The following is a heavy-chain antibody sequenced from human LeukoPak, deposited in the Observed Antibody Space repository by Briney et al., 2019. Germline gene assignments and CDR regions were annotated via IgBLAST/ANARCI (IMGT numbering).Heavy chain of an antibody. V-gene: IGHV4-34*01. CDR1: GGSFSGYY. D-gene: IGHD2-2*01. CDR2: INHSGST. CDR3: AKRKYCSSTSCYYFDY. Sequence: SETLSLTCAVDGGSFSGYYWSWIRQPPGKGLEWIGEINHSGSTNYNPSLKSRVTISVDTSKNQFSLKLSSVTAADTAVYYCAKRKYCSSTSCYYFDYWGQGTLVTVSS. J-gene: IGHJ4*02.